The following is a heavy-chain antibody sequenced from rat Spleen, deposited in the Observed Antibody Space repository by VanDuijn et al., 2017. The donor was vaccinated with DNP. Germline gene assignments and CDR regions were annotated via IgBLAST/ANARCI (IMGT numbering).Heavy chain of an antibody. D-gene: IGHD1-11*01. V-gene: IGHV5-7*01. CDR2: ISYDGSST. Sequence: EVQLVESGGGLVQPGRSLKLSCAASGFTFSDFNMAWVRQAPKKGLEWVTTISYDGSSTYYRDSVKGRFTISRDNAKTTLYLQMDSLRSEDTATYYCTRQRYGNYFDYWGQGTLVTVSS. CDR1: GFTFSDFN. J-gene: IGHJ3*01. CDR3: TRQRYGNYFDY.